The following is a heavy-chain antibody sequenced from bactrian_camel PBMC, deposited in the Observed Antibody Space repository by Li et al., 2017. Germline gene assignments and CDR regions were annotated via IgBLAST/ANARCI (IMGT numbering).Heavy chain of an antibody. V-gene: IGHV3S53*01. CDR1: GPTYSNYC. D-gene: IGHD1*01. CDR2: IDSDGST. J-gene: IGHJ4*01. CDR3: AAQYTGISGCYATSLAPASFDY. Sequence: HVQLVESGGGSVQAGGSLRLSCAASGPTYSNYCAGWFRQAPGKARETVATIDSDGSTMHADSVKGRFTISKDNAKNTLYLQMSNLKPEDTGTYYCAAQYTGISGCYATSLAPASFDYWGQGTQVTVS.